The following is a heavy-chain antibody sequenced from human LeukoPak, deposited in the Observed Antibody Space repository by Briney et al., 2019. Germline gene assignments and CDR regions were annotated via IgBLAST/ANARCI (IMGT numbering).Heavy chain of an antibody. Sequence: GASVKVSCKASGYTFTGYYMHWVRQAPGQGLEWMGWINPNSGGTNYAQKFQGRVTITRDTSISTAYMELSRLRSDDTAVYYCARIRAVAGRELGYWGQGTLVTVSS. V-gene: IGHV1-2*02. CDR2: INPNSGGT. CDR1: GYTFTGYY. J-gene: IGHJ4*02. CDR3: ARIRAVAGRELGY. D-gene: IGHD6-19*01.